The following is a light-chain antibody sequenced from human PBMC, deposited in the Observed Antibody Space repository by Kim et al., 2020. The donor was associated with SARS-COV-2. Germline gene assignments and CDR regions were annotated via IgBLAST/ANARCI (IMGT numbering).Light chain of an antibody. J-gene: IGLJ3*02. V-gene: IGLV3-19*01. CDR2: EKN. Sequence: SSELTQDPAVSVALGQTVRITCQGDSLRSYYANGYQQKLGQAPVLVIYEKNNRPPGNPDRFSGSSSGNTASLTITGAQAEDEADYNCNSRESGVNHVVFGGGSQLTFL. CDR1: SLRSYY. CDR3: NSRESGVNHVV.